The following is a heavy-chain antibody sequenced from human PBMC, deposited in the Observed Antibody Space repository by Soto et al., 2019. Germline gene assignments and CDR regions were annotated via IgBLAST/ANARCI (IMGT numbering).Heavy chain of an antibody. CDR2: IGTAGDP. CDR3: ARGSYSSSWYWGTGDYYGMDV. Sequence: GGSLRLSCAASGFTFSSYDMHWVRQATGKGLEWVSAIGTAGDPYYPGSVKGRFTISRENAKNSLYLQMNSLRAGDTAVYYCARGSYSSSWYWGTGDYYGMDVWGQGTTVTVSS. CDR1: GFTFSSYD. V-gene: IGHV3-13*05. D-gene: IGHD6-13*01. J-gene: IGHJ6*02.